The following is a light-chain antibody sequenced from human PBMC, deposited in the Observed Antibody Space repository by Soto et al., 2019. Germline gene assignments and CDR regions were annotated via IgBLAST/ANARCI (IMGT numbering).Light chain of an antibody. CDR1: RSISTW. CDR3: QLFSSYPCH. CDR2: DAS. J-gene: IGKJ2*01. V-gene: IGKV1-5*01. Sequence: DIPMTQSPSTLSASVGDRLTITCRASRSISTWLAWYQQKPGKAPKLLIYDASTLESGVPSRFSGSGSETEFTLTISSLQPDDFATYYCQLFSSYPCHFGQGTKLEI.